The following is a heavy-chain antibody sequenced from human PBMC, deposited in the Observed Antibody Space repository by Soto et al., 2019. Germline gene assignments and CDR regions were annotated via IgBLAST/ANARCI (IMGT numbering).Heavy chain of an antibody. J-gene: IGHJ4*02. Sequence: SETLSLTCTVSVGGSFSSYYWSWIRQPPGKGLEWIGYIYYSGSTNYNPSLKSRLTMSVHTSRNQFSLKVNSVTAADTAVYYCARNRGNYFDYWGQGILVTVSS. V-gene: IGHV4-59*01. CDR3: ARNRGNYFDY. CDR2: IYYSGST. CDR1: VGGSFSSYY.